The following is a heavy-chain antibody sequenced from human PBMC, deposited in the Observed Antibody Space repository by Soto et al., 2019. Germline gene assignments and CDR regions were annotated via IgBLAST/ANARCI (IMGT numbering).Heavy chain of an antibody. Sequence: GGSLRLSCVASGFTFSSYSMNWVRQAPGKGLEWVSSISTSSTYIYYADSVKGRFTISRDNAKNSLYLQMNSLRAEDTAVYYCERDGICRSTRCEMRNIGRYFYNEGVWGKGTTDT. CDR1: GFTFSSYS. D-gene: IGHD2-2*01. CDR3: ERDGICRSTRCEMRNIGRYFYNEGV. CDR2: ISTSSTYI. J-gene: IGHJ6*03. V-gene: IGHV3-21*01.